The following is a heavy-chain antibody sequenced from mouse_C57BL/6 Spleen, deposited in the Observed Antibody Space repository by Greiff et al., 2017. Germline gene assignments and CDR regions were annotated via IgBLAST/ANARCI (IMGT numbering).Heavy chain of an antibody. CDR1: GYTFTSYW. J-gene: IGHJ2*01. Sequence: QVQLKQPGAELVRPGSSVKLSCKASGYTFTSYWMHWVKQRPIQGLEWIGNIDPSDSETHYNQKFKDKATLTVDKSSSTAYMQLSSLTSEDSAVYYCAREGTGTDYFDYWGQGTTLTVSS. V-gene: IGHV1-52*01. CDR3: AREGTGTDYFDY. CDR2: IDPSDSET. D-gene: IGHD4-1*01.